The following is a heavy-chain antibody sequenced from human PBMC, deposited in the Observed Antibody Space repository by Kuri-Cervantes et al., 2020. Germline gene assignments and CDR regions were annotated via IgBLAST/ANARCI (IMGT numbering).Heavy chain of an antibody. V-gene: IGHV3-48*03. CDR3: AKRNSFGSGTSFDY. J-gene: IGHJ4*02. D-gene: IGHD3-10*01. CDR1: GFTFSSYE. Sequence: GESLKISCAASGFTFSSYEMNWVRQAPGKGLEWVSYISSSGSTIYYADSVKGRFTISRDNSRNTIYLQMNTLRADDTAVYYCAKRNSFGSGTSFDYWGQGTLVTVSS. CDR2: ISSSGSTI.